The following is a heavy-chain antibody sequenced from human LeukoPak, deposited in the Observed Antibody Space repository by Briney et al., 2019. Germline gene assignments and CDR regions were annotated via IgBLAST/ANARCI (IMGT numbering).Heavy chain of an antibody. J-gene: IGHJ6*03. CDR2: IVVGSGNT. Sequence: GASVKVSCKASGYTFTSYGISWVRQAPGQGLEWMGWIVVGSGNTNYAQKFQERVTITRDMSTSTAYMELSSLRSEDTAVYYCAAVFSPDYYYYYYMDVWGKGTTVTISS. V-gene: IGHV1-58*02. CDR3: AAVFSPDYYYYYYMDV. D-gene: IGHD1-14*01. CDR1: GYTFTSYG.